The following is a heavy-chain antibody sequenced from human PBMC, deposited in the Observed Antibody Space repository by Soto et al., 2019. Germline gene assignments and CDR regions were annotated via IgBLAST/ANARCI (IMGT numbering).Heavy chain of an antibody. CDR1: GYTFTTYG. Sequence: ASVKVSCEASGYTFTTYGISWVRQAPGQGLEWMGWISAYNGNTNYAQRLQGRVTMTTDTSTSTAYMELRSLRSDDTAVYYCARDTIAVRPGWSAPWGQGTLVTVSS. D-gene: IGHD6-6*01. V-gene: IGHV1-18*01. J-gene: IGHJ5*02. CDR3: ARDTIAVRPGWSAP. CDR2: ISAYNGNT.